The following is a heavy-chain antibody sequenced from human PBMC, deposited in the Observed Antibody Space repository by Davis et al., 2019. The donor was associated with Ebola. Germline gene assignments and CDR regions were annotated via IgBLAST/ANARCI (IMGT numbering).Heavy chain of an antibody. CDR1: SGSSSGYY. Sequence: SETLSLTCAVYSGSSSGYYWSWIRQPPGKGLEWIGEINHSGSTNYNLSLKIRVTISVDTSKNQISLSLTSVTAADSAIYYCARDKPVVITTVEAFDLWGQGTMVTVSS. CDR3: ARDKPVVITTVEAFDL. CDR2: INHSGST. D-gene: IGHD3-22*01. V-gene: IGHV4-34*01. J-gene: IGHJ3*01.